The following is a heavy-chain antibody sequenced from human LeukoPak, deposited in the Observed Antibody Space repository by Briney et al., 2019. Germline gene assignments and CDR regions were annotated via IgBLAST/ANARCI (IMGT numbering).Heavy chain of an antibody. J-gene: IGHJ5*02. CDR3: VLLWFGEPPS. D-gene: IGHD3-10*01. Sequence: GGSLRLSCSASGFTFSSNALHWVRQAPGKGLEYVSGISNNGGSTYYADSVKGRFTISRDNSKNTLYSQMSSLRVEDTAVYYCVLLWFGEPPSWGQGTLVTVSS. CDR2: ISNNGGST. CDR1: GFTFSSNA. V-gene: IGHV3-64D*06.